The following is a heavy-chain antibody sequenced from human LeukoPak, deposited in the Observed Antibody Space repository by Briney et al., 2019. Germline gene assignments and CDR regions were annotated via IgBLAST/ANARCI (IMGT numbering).Heavy chain of an antibody. CDR1: GYTFTGYY. CDR3: ARGTYYYDSSGPLGY. Sequence: ASVKVSCKASGYTFTGYYMHWVRQAPGQGLEWMGWINPNSGGTNYAQKFQGRVTMTRDTSISAAYMELSRLRSDDTAVYYCARGTYYYDSSGPLGYWGQGTLVTVSS. CDR2: INPNSGGT. J-gene: IGHJ4*02. V-gene: IGHV1-2*02. D-gene: IGHD3-22*01.